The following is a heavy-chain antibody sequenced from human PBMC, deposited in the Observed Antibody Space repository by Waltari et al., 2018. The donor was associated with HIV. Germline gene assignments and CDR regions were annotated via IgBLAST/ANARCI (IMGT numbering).Heavy chain of an antibody. D-gene: IGHD3-16*01. J-gene: IGHJ6*02. V-gene: IGHV4-39*01. CDR1: GGSISRSNSY. Sequence: QLHLQQSGPGLVNPSETLSLSCTVSGGSISRSNSYWGWIRQPPGMGLEWIGSIYYSGSTYYNPSLKSRVTVSVDTSRNQFSLKLYSVTAADTAVYYCTSGGVGSTEDFYYGMDVWGQGTTVTVSS. CDR2: IYYSGST. CDR3: TSGGVGSTEDFYYGMDV.